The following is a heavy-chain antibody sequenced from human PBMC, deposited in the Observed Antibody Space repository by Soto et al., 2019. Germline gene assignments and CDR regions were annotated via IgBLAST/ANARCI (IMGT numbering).Heavy chain of an antibody. V-gene: IGHV4-31*03. J-gene: IGHJ5*02. D-gene: IGHD2-2*01. CDR3: ASVVVPAAMPQGVLPLGEHRFDP. CDR2: IYYSGST. Sequence: SETLSLTCTVSGGSISSGGYYWSWIRQHPGKGLEWIGYIYYSGSTYYNPSLKSRVTISVDTSKNQFSLKLSSVTAADTAVYYGASVVVPAAMPQGVLPLGEHRFDPWGQGTPVNVSS. CDR1: GGSISSGGYY.